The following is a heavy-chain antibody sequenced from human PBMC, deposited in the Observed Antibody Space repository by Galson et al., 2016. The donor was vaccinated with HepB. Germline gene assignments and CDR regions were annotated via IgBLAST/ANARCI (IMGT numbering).Heavy chain of an antibody. J-gene: IGHJ4*02. CDR3: VSSWVEDCGGDCFWMGGVDY. Sequence: SLRLSCAASGFTFDDYGMNWARQVPGKGLEWVSGINWNGGTTNYDDSVKGRFAISRDNAKNSLYLQMNSLRPEDAAVYYCVSSWVEDCGGDCFWMGGVDYWGQGALVTVSS. D-gene: IGHD2-21*02. CDR2: INWNGGTT. CDR1: GFTFDDYG. V-gene: IGHV3-20*04.